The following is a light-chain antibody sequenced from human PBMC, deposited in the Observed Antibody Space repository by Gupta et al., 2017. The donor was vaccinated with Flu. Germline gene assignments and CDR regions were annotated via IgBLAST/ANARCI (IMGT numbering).Light chain of an antibody. CDR1: QSISTN. CDR2: EAI. J-gene: IGKJ3*01. Sequence: SPATLSVSPGERATRSCRASQSISTNLAWYQQKPGQAPRLLIYEAIHRAAGISARFSGSGSGTEFSLTISSLQSEDFAVYYCEQYNNWPLFGPGTTVDIK. CDR3: EQYNNWPL. V-gene: IGKV3-15*01.